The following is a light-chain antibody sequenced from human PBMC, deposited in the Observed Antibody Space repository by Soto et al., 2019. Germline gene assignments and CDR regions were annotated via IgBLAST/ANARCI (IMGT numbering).Light chain of an antibody. CDR1: QSVSSN. CDR2: GAS. J-gene: IGKJ1*01. V-gene: IGKV3-15*01. Sequence: EIVMTQSPATLSVSPGERATLSCRASQSVSSNLAWYQQKPGQAPRLLIYGASTRATGVPARFSGSGSGTEFTLTISSLQSEDFAVSYCQQYNNWPRPFGQGTKV. CDR3: QQYNNWPRP.